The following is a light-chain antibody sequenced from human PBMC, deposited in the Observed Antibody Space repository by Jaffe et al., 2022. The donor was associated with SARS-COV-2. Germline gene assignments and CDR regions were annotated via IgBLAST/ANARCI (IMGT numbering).Light chain of an antibody. V-gene: IGLV8-61*01. CDR1: SGSVSARYF. J-gene: IGLJ3*02. CDR2: NTN. Sequence: QTVVTQEPSFSVSPGGTVTLTCGLSSGSVSARYFPSWYQQTPGQPPRTLIYNTNTRSSGVPDRFSGSILGNKAALTITGAQADDESDYYCVLYMGSGVSVFGGGTKLTVL. CDR3: VLYMGSGVSV.